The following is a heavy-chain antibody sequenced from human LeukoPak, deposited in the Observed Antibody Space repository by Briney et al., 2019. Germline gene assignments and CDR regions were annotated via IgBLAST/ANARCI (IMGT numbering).Heavy chain of an antibody. CDR1: GYTFTGYY. Sequence: ASVKVSCKASGYTFTGYYMHWVRQAPGQGLEWMGWINPNSGGTNYAQKFQGRVTMTRDTSISTAYMELGRLRSDDTAVYYCARSENYYDSSGYYHDAFDIWGQGTMVTVSS. V-gene: IGHV1-2*02. CDR2: INPNSGGT. CDR3: ARSENYYDSSGYYHDAFDI. J-gene: IGHJ3*02. D-gene: IGHD3-22*01.